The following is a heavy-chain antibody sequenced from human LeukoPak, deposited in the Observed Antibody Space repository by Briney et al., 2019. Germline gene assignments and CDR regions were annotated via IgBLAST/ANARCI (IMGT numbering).Heavy chain of an antibody. CDR1: GYTFTGYY. D-gene: IGHD4-17*01. Sequence: ASVKVSCKASGYTFTGYYMHWVRQAPGQGLEWMGWINPNSGGTNYAQKFQGRVTITADKSTSTAYMELSSLRSEDTAVYYCARTYGDYEQDYWGQGTLVTVSS. CDR2: INPNSGGT. V-gene: IGHV1-2*02. J-gene: IGHJ4*02. CDR3: ARTYGDYEQDY.